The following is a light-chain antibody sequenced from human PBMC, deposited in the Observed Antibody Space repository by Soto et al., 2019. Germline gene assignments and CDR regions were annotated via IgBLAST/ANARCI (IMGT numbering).Light chain of an antibody. CDR2: DVT. Sequence: ALTQPASVSGSPGQSITISCTGTSSDVGGYNYVSWYQQYPGTAPKLMIYDVTNRPSGVSNRFSGSKSGNTASLTISGLQAEDEADYYCTSFTSSTPRWVFGGGTKLTVL. CDR3: TSFTSSTPRWV. V-gene: IGLV2-14*01. J-gene: IGLJ3*02. CDR1: SSDVGGYNY.